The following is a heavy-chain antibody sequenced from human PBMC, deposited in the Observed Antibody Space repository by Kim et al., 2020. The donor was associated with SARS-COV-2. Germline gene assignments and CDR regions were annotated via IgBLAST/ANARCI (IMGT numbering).Heavy chain of an antibody. CDR2: N. CDR3: ARGAYEGYFDL. Sequence: NDYHPSPKSRVPIADDTAKNRFSLKLSSVTAADTAVYYCARGAYEGYFDLWGRGTLVTVSS. J-gene: IGHJ2*01. D-gene: IGHD4-17*01. V-gene: IGHV4-59*01.